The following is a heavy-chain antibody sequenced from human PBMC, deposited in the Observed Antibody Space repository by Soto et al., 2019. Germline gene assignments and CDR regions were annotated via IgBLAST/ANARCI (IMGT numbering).Heavy chain of an antibody. V-gene: IGHV1-18*01. J-gene: IGHJ4*02. CDR1: GYTFTSYG. Sequence: ASVKVSCKASGYTFTSYGVSWVRQAPGQGLEWMGWISAYNGNTNYAQKLQGRVTMTTDTSTSTAYMELRSLGSDDTAVYYCARDRNYGVVGDYWGQGTLVTVSS. CDR2: ISAYNGNT. D-gene: IGHD1-7*01. CDR3: ARDRNYGVVGDY.